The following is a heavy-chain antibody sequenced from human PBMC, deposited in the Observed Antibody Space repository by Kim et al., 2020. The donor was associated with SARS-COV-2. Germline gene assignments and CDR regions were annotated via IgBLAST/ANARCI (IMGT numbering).Heavy chain of an antibody. CDR3: ARDGPGTFDI. J-gene: IGHJ3*02. Sequence: GGSLRLSCATSGFTFTSYRIHWVRQVRGKGLVWVSDINNDGSITGYADAVKGRFTISRDNTKNTVYLQMNSLGAEDTALYYCARDGPGTFDIWGQGTMVTVSS. V-gene: IGHV3-74*01. CDR2: INNDGSIT. CDR1: GFTFTSYR.